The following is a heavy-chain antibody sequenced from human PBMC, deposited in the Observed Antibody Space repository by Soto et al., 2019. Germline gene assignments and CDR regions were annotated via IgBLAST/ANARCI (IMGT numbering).Heavy chain of an antibody. D-gene: IGHD2-21*02. Sequence: GGSLRLSCAVSGFTVTAKYMIWVRQAPGKDLEWVSAISTAGITSYADSVRGRLSIFRDKTKNTLSLQMDTLKVDDTAVYYCAASVTAPGGFDVWGQGTTVTASS. J-gene: IGHJ3*01. CDR3: AASVTAPGGFDV. V-gene: IGHV3-53*01. CDR2: ISTAGIT. CDR1: GFTVTAKY.